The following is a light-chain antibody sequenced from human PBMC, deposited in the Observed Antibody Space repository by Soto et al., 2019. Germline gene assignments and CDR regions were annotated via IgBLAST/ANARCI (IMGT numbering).Light chain of an antibody. V-gene: IGKV1-27*01. CDR2: GAS. J-gene: IGKJ4*01. CDR3: QKYDTVPYT. Sequence: DIQVTQSPSSLSASLGDRVSITCRASRDISNYLAWYQQKPGQVPRLLISGASTLHSGVPSRFSGSGSGTDFTLTITSLQPEVIATHCCQKYDTVPYTFGGGSRVNIK. CDR1: RDISNY.